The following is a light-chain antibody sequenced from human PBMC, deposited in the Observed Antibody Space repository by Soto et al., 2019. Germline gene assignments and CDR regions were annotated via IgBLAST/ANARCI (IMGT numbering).Light chain of an antibody. Sequence: EIVLTQSPGTLSLSPGERATLSCRASQSVSSSYLAWYQQKPGQGPRLLIYGASSRATGIPDRFSGSGSGTDFTLTISRLVPEDFAVYYCQEYDNSAEITFGQGTRLEI. CDR1: QSVSSSY. CDR3: QEYDNSAEIT. J-gene: IGKJ5*01. V-gene: IGKV3-20*01. CDR2: GAS.